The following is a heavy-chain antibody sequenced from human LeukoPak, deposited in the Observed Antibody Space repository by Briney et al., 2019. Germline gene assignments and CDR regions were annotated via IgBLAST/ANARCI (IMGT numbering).Heavy chain of an antibody. CDR1: GNSFTGYY. V-gene: IGHV1-46*01. CDR3: ARGQYYYYMDV. J-gene: IGHJ6*03. Sequence: GASVRVSCKTSGNSFTGYYMHWVRQAPGQGLEWMGIINPSGSNTTYAQRFQGRLTMTRDTSTSTVYMELSSLRSEDTAVYYCARGQYYYYMDVWGKGTTVTVSS. CDR2: INPSGSNT.